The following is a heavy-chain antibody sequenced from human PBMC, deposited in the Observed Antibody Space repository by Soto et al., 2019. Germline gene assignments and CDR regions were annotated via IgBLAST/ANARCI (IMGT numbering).Heavy chain of an antibody. Sequence: SETLSLTCTVSGGSVSSGSYYWSWIRQPPGKGLEWIGYIYYSGSTNYNPSLKSRVTISVDTSKNQFSLKLSSVTAADTAVYYCARVVTMLRGVILYYFDYWGQGTLVTVS. CDR3: ARVVTMLRGVILYYFDY. CDR1: GGSVSSGSYY. D-gene: IGHD3-10*01. V-gene: IGHV4-61*01. CDR2: IYYSGST. J-gene: IGHJ4*02.